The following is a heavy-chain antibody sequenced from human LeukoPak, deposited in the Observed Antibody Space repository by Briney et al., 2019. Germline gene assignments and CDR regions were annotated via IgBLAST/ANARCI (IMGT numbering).Heavy chain of an antibody. CDR3: ARDLLKYYDILTGYYSRYFDC. J-gene: IGHJ4*02. D-gene: IGHD3-9*01. CDR2: INSSGSTI. CDR1: GFTFRDYY. Sequence: GGSLRLSCAASGFTFRDYYMTWIRQAPGKGLEWVSYINSSGSTIYYADSVKGRFTISRDNAKNSLYLQMNSLRAEDTAVYYCARDLLKYYDILTGYYSRYFDCWGQGTLVTVSS. V-gene: IGHV3-11*01.